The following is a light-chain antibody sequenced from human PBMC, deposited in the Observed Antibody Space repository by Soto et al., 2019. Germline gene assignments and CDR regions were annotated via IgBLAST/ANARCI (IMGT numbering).Light chain of an antibody. V-gene: IGKV1-27*01. CDR2: AAS. Sequence: DIQMTQSPSSLSASVADRVTITCRASQGISNFLAWYRQKPGKVPKLLIYAASTLQSGVPSRFSGSGSGTDFTLTITSLQPDDVATFYCQKYDSAPWTFGQGTKVEIK. CDR3: QKYDSAPWT. J-gene: IGKJ1*01. CDR1: QGISNF.